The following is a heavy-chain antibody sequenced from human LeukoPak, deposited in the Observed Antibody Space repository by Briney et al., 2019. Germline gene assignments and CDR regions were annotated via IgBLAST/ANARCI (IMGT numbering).Heavy chain of an antibody. V-gene: IGHV4-31*03. CDR3: AGRGAYSFDY. J-gene: IGHJ4*02. D-gene: IGHD1-1*01. Sequence: PSETLSLTCTVSGGSISSGGYYWSWIRQHPGKGLEWIGYIYYSGSTYYNPSLKSRVTISLDTSKNQFSLKLSSVTAADTAVYCCAGRGAYSFDYWGQGTLVTVSS. CDR2: IYYSGST. CDR1: GGSISSGGYY.